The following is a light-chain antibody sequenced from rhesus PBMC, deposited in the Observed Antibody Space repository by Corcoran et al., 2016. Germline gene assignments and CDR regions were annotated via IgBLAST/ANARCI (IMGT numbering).Light chain of an antibody. CDR2: KAS. J-gene: IGKJ4*01. CDR3: QHNYGTPPT. V-gene: IGKV1-74*01. CDR1: ENVNNY. Sequence: DIQMTQSPSSLSASVGDRVTITCRPSENVNNYLNWSQQKPGKAPKLLIYKASTLQSGVPSRFSGSGSGTDYTFTISSLQSEDVATYYCQHNYGTPPTFGGGTKVEIK.